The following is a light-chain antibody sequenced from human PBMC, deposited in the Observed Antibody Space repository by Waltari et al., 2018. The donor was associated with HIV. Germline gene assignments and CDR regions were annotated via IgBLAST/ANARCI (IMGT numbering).Light chain of an antibody. Sequence: QPKMTQAPSASKTPGQRITMSCSGTKSNIGNNFIYWYHQIAGAAPRLVMARNDQRPAGVPDRFAGTKSGTSAFLAITGLRLDDEATYFCASWDDNLGHWIFGGGTKLTVL. V-gene: IGLV1-47*01. CDR2: RND. CDR1: KSNIGNNF. CDR3: ASWDDNLGHWI. J-gene: IGLJ2*01.